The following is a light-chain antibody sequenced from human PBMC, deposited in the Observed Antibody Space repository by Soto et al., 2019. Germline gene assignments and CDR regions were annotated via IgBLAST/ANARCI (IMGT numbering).Light chain of an antibody. V-gene: IGLV1-40*01. CDR3: QSHESSPSGYV. J-gene: IGLJ1*01. CDR2: ANR. Sequence: QSVLTQPPSVSGAPGQRVTISCTGSSSNIGAGYDVHWYQQLPGTAPKLLIYANRNRPAGVPDRFSASKSGTSASLAITGLQAEDEAYYYGQSHESSPSGYVFGTGTKVTVL. CDR1: SSNIGAGYD.